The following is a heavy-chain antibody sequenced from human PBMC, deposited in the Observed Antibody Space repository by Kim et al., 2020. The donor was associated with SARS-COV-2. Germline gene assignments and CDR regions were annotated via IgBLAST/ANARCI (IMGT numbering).Heavy chain of an antibody. D-gene: IGHD3-10*01. CDR2: ISHDGTNE. Sequence: GGSLRLSCAAFGVTFSTCDMNWVRQAPDKGLEWVATISHDGTNEYYVDSGKGRFAISRDNSRNTLYLQMTSLGAEDTAIYYCATSPRRFGPLDNWGQGT. CDR1: GVTFSTCD. CDR3: ATSPRRFGPLDN. J-gene: IGHJ4*02. V-gene: IGHV3-30*09.